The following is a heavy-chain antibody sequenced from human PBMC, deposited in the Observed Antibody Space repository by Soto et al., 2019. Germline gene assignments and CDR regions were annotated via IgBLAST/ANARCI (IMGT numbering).Heavy chain of an antibody. Sequence: RLSCVASGFAFWDDWMSWVRQAPGKGLEWVANKKQDGSKAQYLESVRGRFTISRDNSKSSVYLQMNSLRAEDTALYYCARDFYGGFSYGPGDSWGQGTLVTVSS. J-gene: IGHJ4*02. CDR2: KKQDGSKA. CDR1: GFAFWDDW. CDR3: ARDFYGGFSYGPGDS. D-gene: IGHD2-15*01. V-gene: IGHV3-7*01.